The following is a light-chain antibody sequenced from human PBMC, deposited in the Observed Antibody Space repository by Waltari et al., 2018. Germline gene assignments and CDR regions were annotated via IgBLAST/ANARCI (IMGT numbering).Light chain of an antibody. V-gene: IGLV3-19*01. CDR2: GKN. J-gene: IGLJ2*01. CDR3: NSRDSSGNPSR. Sequence: SSELTXDPAVSVALGQTVRITCQGDSLRSYYASWYQQKPGQAPVLVIYGKNNRPSGIPDRFSGSSSGNTXSLTITGAQAEDEADYYCNSRDSSGNPSRFGXXTKLTVL. CDR1: SLRSYY.